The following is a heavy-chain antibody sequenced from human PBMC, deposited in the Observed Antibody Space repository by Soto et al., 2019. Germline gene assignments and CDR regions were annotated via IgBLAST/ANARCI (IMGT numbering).Heavy chain of an antibody. CDR2: ISGSGDRT. J-gene: IGHJ4*02. Sequence: DVQLLESGGGLVQPGGSLRLSCAASGITISNYPMSWVRQAPGKGLDWVSGISGSGDRTYYADSAKGRFTISKDISRNSLSLHLDSLGVEDTAVYFCVKDDGGYPSTAPHWGQGTLVTVSS. CDR3: VKDDGGYPSTAPH. CDR1: GITISNYP. D-gene: IGHD3-22*01. V-gene: IGHV3-23*01.